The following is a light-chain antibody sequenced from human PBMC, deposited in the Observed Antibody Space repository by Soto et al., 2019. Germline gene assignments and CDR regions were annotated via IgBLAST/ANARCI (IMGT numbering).Light chain of an antibody. CDR2: DAS. J-gene: IGKJ2*01. Sequence: DIQMTQSPSTLSASVGDRVTITCRASQDIASWLAWYQQTPGKAPKLLIYDASSLLSGVPSRFSGSGSGTEFTLTISNLQPEDFATYYCLQHKSFPFTFGQGTKL. V-gene: IGKV1-5*01. CDR1: QDIASW. CDR3: LQHKSFPFT.